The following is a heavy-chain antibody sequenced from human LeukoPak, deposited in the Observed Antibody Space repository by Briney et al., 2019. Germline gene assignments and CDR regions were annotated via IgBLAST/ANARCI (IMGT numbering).Heavy chain of an antibody. CDR3: ARESGGGWQPFDY. J-gene: IGHJ4*02. V-gene: IGHV3-11*04. D-gene: IGHD3-16*01. CDR2: ISSSGSTI. Sequence: GGSLRLSCAASGFTFSDYYMSWIRQAPGKGLEWVPYISSSGSTIYYADSVKGRFTISRDNAKNSMYLQMNSLRAEDTAVYHCARESGGGWQPFDYWGQGTLVTVSS. CDR1: GFTFSDYY.